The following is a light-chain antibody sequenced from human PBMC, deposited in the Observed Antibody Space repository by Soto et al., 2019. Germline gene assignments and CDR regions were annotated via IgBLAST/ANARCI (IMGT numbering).Light chain of an antibody. CDR1: HSISTN. Sequence: EIIMTQSPATLSVSPGEGATLSCRTSHSISTNLAWYQHKRGQSPRLLVYGASTRATGVPARFSGSGSGAEFTLSISRLQSEDFAVYYCQQYNSSPTFGGGTKVEIK. CDR2: GAS. CDR3: QQYNSSPT. V-gene: IGKV3-15*01. J-gene: IGKJ4*01.